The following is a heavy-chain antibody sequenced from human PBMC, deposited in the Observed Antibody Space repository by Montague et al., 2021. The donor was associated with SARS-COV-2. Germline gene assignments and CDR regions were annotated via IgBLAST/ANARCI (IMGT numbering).Heavy chain of an antibody. J-gene: IGHJ4*02. CDR3: ASPKEGSGYYRPFDY. CDR1: VASVTGANW. V-gene: IGHV4-4*02. CDR2: IYHTGNT. D-gene: IGHD3-22*01. Sequence: SETLSLTCAVLVASVTGANWWSWVRQPTGKGLECIGVIYHTGNTNYSPSLKSRVYISLDKSKNQLSLRLNSVTAADTAVYYCASPKEGSGYYRPFDYWGQGILVTVSS.